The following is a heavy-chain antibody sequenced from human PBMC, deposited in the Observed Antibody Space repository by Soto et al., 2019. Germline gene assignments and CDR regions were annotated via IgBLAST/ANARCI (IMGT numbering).Heavy chain of an antibody. Sequence: SVKVSCKVSGDTFTANALTWVRQAPGQGIEWIGGIIPVFGKPSYAQNFQGRVTITADKSTTDESSSTAYMELRGLRSDDTAVYYCGRVALNGPGNHWGQGTLVTVSS. D-gene: IGHD2-8*01. CDR1: GDTFTANA. CDR2: IIPVFGKP. CDR3: GRVALNGPGNH. V-gene: IGHV1-69*06. J-gene: IGHJ5*02.